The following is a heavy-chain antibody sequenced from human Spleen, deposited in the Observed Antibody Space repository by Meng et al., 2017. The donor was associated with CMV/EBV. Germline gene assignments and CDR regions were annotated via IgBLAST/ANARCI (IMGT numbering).Heavy chain of an antibody. Sequence: SETLSLTCAVYGGSFSGYYWSWIRQPPGKGLEWIGEINHSGSTNYNPSLKSRVTISVDTSKNQFSLRLSSVTAADTAVYYCARDGGFVLMAMDVWGQGTTVTVSS. CDR1: GGSFSGYY. J-gene: IGHJ6*02. CDR2: INHSGST. V-gene: IGHV4-34*01. D-gene: IGHD2-8*01. CDR3: ARDGGFVLMAMDV.